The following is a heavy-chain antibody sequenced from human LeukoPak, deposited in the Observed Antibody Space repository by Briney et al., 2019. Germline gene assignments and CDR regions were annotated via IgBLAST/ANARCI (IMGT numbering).Heavy chain of an antibody. Sequence: SETLSLTCAVYGGSFSGYYWSWIRQPPGKGLEWIGEINHSGSTNYNPSLKSRVTISVDTSKNQFSLKLSSVTAADTAVYYCARRNAMDVWGQGTTVIVFS. CDR3: ARRNAMDV. V-gene: IGHV4-34*01. CDR1: GGSFSGYY. CDR2: INHSGST. J-gene: IGHJ6*02.